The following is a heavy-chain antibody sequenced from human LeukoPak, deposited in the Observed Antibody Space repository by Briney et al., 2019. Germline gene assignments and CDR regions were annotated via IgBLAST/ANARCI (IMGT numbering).Heavy chain of an antibody. CDR3: ARAFTPNYDSSGYYYGTQYYFDY. Sequence: ASVKVSCKASGYTFTSYGLSWVRQAPGQGLEWMGWISAYNGNTNYAQKLQGRVTMTTDTSTSTAYMELSRLRSDDTAVHYCARAFTPNYDSSGYYYGTQYYFDYWGQGTLVTVSS. CDR2: ISAYNGNT. J-gene: IGHJ4*02. D-gene: IGHD3-22*01. V-gene: IGHV1-18*01. CDR1: GYTFTSYG.